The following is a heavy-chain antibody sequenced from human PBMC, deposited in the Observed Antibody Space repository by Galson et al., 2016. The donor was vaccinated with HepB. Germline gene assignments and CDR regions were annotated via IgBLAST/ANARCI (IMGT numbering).Heavy chain of an antibody. V-gene: IGHV3-23*01. CDR2: LSVSGDTT. CDR1: GFTFGDYT. J-gene: IGHJ4*02. D-gene: IGHD5-12*01. CDR3: AKDGVRSGYSYFDY. Sequence: PLRPSCAASGFTFGDYTMSWVGQAPGKGLEWVTGLSVSGDTTYNADSVKGRFTISRDNSKNTLHLQMNSLRADDTAVYYCAKDGVRSGYSYFDYWGRGTLVTVSS.